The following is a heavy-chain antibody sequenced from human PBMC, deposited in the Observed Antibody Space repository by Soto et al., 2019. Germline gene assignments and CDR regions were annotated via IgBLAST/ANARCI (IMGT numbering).Heavy chain of an antibody. CDR2: INHSGST. D-gene: IGHD3-10*01. CDR1: GGSFSGYY. CDR3: ARVRRNYGSGRAPFDY. Sequence: QVQLQQWGAGLLKPSETLSLTCAVYGGSFSGYYWSWIRQPPGKGLEWIGEINHSGSTNYNPSLKSRVTISVDASKNQFSLKLSSVTAADTAVYYCARVRRNYGSGRAPFDYWGQGTLVTVSS. J-gene: IGHJ4*02. V-gene: IGHV4-34*01.